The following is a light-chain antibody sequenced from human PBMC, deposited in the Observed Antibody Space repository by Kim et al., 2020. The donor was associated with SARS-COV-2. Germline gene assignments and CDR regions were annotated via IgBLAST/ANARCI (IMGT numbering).Light chain of an antibody. CDR1: QGISSA. CDR3: QQFNSYLRLT. CDR2: YAS. J-gene: IGKJ4*01. V-gene: IGKV1-13*02. Sequence: SVGDRVTITCRASQGISSALAWYQQKPGKAPKLLIYYASSLESGVPSRFSGSGSGTDFTLTISSLQPEDFATYYCQQFNSYLRLTFGGRTKVDIK.